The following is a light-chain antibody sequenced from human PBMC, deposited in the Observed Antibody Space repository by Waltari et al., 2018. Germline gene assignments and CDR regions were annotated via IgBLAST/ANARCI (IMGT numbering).Light chain of an antibody. V-gene: IGKV4-1*01. CDR3: QQYHSILIT. J-gene: IGKJ5*01. CDR1: QSVLYSSNNKNF. CDR2: WAS. Sequence: DIVMTQSPQSLTVSLGARATSNCNSSQSVLYSSNNKNFLGWYQQKQGQPPKLLIYWASIRESGVPDRFNGSGSGTDFTLTINSLQAEDVAIYYCQQYHSILITFGQGTRLEIK.